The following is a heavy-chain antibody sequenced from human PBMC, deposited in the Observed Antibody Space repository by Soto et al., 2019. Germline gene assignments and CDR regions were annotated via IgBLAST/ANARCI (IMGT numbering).Heavy chain of an antibody. CDR2: IIPIFGTA. D-gene: IGHD6-6*01. J-gene: IGHJ4*02. V-gene: IGHV1-69*13. Sequence: SVKVSYKASGGTFSSYAISWVRQAPGQGLEWMGGIIPIFGTANYAQKFQGRVTITADESTSTAYMELSSLRSEDTAVYYCARGSGYSSSSGGFDYWGQGTLVTVSS. CDR3: ARGSGYSSSSGGFDY. CDR1: GGTFSSYA.